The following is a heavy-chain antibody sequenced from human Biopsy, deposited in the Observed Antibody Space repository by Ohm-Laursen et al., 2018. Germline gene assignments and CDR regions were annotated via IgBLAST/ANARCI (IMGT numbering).Heavy chain of an antibody. Sequence: SSVKVSCRASGYTFGNYGISWVRQAPGQGLERMGWISVYNGNTDYPHKFQGRVTLTTDTSTSTAYMELRSLTSDDTAIYYCARDVVGRGASFFDFWGQGTSVTVSS. CDR3: ARDVVGRGASFFDF. CDR2: ISVYNGNT. V-gene: IGHV1-18*01. D-gene: IGHD1-26*01. J-gene: IGHJ4*02. CDR1: GYTFGNYG.